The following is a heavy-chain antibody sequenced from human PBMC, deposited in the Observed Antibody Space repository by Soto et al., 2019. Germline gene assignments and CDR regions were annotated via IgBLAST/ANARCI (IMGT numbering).Heavy chain of an antibody. V-gene: IGHV4-59*08. CDR3: ARHGRDTGDYYAYFDY. Sequence: ETLSLTCTVTGGSISTHYWSRLRQPPGKGLEWIAYINYSGHTNSNPSLKSRVTISIDTSKNQFSLRLSSVTAADTAVYYCARHGRDTGDYYAYFDYWGQGTPVTVS. D-gene: IGHD1-26*01. CDR1: GGSISTHY. J-gene: IGHJ4*02. CDR2: INYSGHT.